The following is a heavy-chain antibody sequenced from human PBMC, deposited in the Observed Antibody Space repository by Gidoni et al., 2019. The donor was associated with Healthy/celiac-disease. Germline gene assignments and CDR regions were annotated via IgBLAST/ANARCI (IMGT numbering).Heavy chain of an antibody. CDR3: ARDKGKQFDY. D-gene: IGHD3-10*01. CDR1: GFTFSSYG. J-gene: IGHJ4*02. CDR2: IWDAGSNK. Sequence: QVQLVESGGGVVQPGRSLRLSCAAAGFTFSSYGLHWVRQAPGKGLEWGAVIWDAGSNKYYADSVKGRFTISRDNSKNTLYLQMNSLRAEDTAVYYCARDKGKQFDYWGQGTLVTVSS. V-gene: IGHV3-33*01.